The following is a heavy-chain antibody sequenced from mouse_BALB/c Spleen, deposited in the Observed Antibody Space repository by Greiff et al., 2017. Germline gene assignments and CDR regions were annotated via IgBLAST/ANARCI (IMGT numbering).Heavy chain of an antibody. CDR1: GFSLTSYG. CDR2: IWSGGST. V-gene: IGHV2-2*02. D-gene: IGHD2-2*01. J-gene: IGHJ4*01. Sequence: VKLPESGPGLVQPSQSLSITCTVSGFSLTSYGVHWVRQSPGKGLEWLGVIWSGGSTDYNAAFISRLSISKDNSKSQVFFKMNSLQANDTAIYYCARTYGYEDYYAMDYWGQGTSVTVSS. CDR3: ARTYGYEDYYAMDY.